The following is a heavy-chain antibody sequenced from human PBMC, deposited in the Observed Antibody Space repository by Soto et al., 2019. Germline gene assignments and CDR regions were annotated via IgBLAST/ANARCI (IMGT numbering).Heavy chain of an antibody. CDR3: AKAEGFLEWPYRPLYYYYGMDV. D-gene: IGHD3-3*01. Sequence: GGSLRLSCASSVFTFISYGMHWVRQAPGKGLEWVAVISYDGSNKYYADSVKGRFTISRDNSKNTLYLQMNSLRAEDTAVYYCAKAEGFLEWPYRPLYYYYGMDVWGQGTTVTVS. V-gene: IGHV3-30*18. J-gene: IGHJ6*02. CDR1: VFTFISYG. CDR2: ISYDGSNK.